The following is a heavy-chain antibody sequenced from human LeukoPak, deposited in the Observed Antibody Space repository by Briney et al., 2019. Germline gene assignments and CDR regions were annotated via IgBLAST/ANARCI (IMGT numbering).Heavy chain of an antibody. D-gene: IGHD5-18*01. CDR2: ISGSGGST. Sequence: PGGSLRLSCAASGFTFSSYAMSWVREAPGKGLEWVSAISGSGGSTYYADSVKGRFTISRDNSKNTLYLQMNSLRAEDTAVYYCAKDFIYSYGQFDYWGQGTLVTVSS. J-gene: IGHJ4*02. CDR1: GFTFSSYA. V-gene: IGHV3-23*01. CDR3: AKDFIYSYGQFDY.